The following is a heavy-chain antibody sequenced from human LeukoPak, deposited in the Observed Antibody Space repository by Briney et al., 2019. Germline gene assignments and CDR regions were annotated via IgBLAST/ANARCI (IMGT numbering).Heavy chain of an antibody. V-gene: IGHV4-34*01. CDR2: INHSGST. J-gene: IGHJ5*02. CDR1: GGSFSGYY. CDR3: ARAHNYHDSSGYYWSNWFDP. Sequence: PSETLSLTCAVYGGSFSGYYWSWIRQPPGKGLEWIGEINHSGSTNYNPSLKSRVTISVDTSKNQFSLKLSSVTAADTAVYYCARAHNYHDSSGYYWSNWFDPWGQGTLVTVSS. D-gene: IGHD3-22*01.